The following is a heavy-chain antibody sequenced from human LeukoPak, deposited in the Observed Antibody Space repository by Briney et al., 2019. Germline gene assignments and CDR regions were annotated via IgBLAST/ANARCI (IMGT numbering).Heavy chain of an antibody. CDR2: IYYSGST. CDR3: ARFEGGSFDY. V-gene: IGHV4-39*01. Sequence: SETLSLTCTVSGGSISSSTYYWGWIRQPPGKGLEWIGSIYYSGSTYYNPSLKSRVTISVDTSKNQFSLKLSSVTAADTAVFYCARFEGGSFDYWGQGTLVTVSS. CDR1: GGSISSSTYY. J-gene: IGHJ4*02. D-gene: IGHD3-16*01.